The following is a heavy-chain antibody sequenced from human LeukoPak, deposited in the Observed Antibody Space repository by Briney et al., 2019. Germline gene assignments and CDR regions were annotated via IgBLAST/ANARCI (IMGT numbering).Heavy chain of an antibody. CDR2: IYPGDSDT. V-gene: IGHV5-51*01. Sequence: GESLKISCKGSGYSFTSYWIGWVRQMPGKGLERMGIIYPGDSDTRYSPSFQGRVTISADKSISTAYLQWSSLKASDTAMYYCARRYCSSTSCYAFDIWGQGTMVTVSS. CDR3: ARRYCSSTSCYAFDI. CDR1: GYSFTSYW. D-gene: IGHD2-2*01. J-gene: IGHJ3*02.